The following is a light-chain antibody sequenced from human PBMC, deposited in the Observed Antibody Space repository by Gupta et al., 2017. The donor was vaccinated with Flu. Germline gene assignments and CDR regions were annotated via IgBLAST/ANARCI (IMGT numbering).Light chain of an antibody. J-gene: IGLJ2*01. CDR1: NMGGKA. CDR3: QVWDSSSDHVV. CDR2: GDS. V-gene: IGLV3-21*02. Sequence: GQTGRSTGGANNMGGKAVDWCQQMSGQAPVLIVNGDSARHSVMPERFSGANSGNTATVTSTRVEAGDEAGYYCQVWDSSSDHVVFGGGTKLTVL.